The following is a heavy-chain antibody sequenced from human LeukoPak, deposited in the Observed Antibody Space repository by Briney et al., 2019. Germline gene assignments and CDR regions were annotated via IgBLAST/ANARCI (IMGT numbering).Heavy chain of an antibody. Sequence: SQTLSLTCTVSGGSISSGDYYWSWSRQPPGKGLEWIGYIYYSGSTYYNPSLKSRVTISVDTSKNQFSLKLSSVTAADTAVYYCASHDYGDYYGMDVWGQGTTVTVSS. D-gene: IGHD4-17*01. CDR1: GGSISSGDYY. CDR2: IYYSGST. J-gene: IGHJ6*02. CDR3: ASHDYGDYYGMDV. V-gene: IGHV4-30-4*01.